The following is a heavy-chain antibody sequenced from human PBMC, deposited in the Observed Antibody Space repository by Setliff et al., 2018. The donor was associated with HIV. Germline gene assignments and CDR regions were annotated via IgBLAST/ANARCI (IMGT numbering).Heavy chain of an antibody. CDR2: ISGSGGST. D-gene: IGHD3-10*01. CDR1: GFTFSSYA. V-gene: IGHV3-23*01. Sequence: PGGSLRLSCAASGFTFSSYAMSWVRQAPGKGLEWVSAISGSGGSTYYEDSVKGRFTISRDNSKNTLYLQMNSLRAEDTAVYYCARSVIGYYYYGMDVWGQGTRVTVSS. J-gene: IGHJ6*02. CDR3: ARSVIGYYYYGMDV.